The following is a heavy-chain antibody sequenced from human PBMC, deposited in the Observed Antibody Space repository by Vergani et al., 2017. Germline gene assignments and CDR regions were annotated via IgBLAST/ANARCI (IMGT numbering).Heavy chain of an antibody. CDR3: ARGGVGFLEWLFWDY. Sequence: QVQLQESGPGLVKPSETLSLTCTVSGGSISSYYWSWIRQPPGKGLEWIGYIYYSGSTNYNPSLQSRVTRPVHTSKNQFYLKLSSVTAADTAVYYCARGGVGFLEWLFWDYWGQGTLVTVSS. CDR1: GGSISSYY. CDR2: IYYSGST. J-gene: IGHJ4*02. V-gene: IGHV4-59*01. D-gene: IGHD3-3*02.